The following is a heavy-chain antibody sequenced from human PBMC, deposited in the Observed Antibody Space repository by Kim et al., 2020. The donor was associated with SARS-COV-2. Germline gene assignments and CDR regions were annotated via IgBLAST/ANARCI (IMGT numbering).Heavy chain of an antibody. V-gene: IGHV3-23*01. Sequence: GGSLRLSCAASGFTFSSYAMSWVRQAPGKGLEWVSAISGSGGSTYYADSVKGRFTISRDNSKNTLYLQMNSLRAEDTAVYYCATSPKGQWEHRGYWGQGTLVTVSS. CDR2: ISGSGGST. D-gene: IGHD1-26*01. J-gene: IGHJ4*02. CDR3: ATSPKGQWEHRGY. CDR1: GFTFSSYA.